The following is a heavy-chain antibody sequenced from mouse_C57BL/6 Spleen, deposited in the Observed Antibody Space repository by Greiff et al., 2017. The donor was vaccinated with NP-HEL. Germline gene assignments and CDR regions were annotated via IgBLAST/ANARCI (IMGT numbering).Heavy chain of an antibody. CDR1: GYTFTSYW. V-gene: IGHV1-50*01. CDR2: IDPSDSYT. D-gene: IGHD1-1*02. J-gene: IGHJ4*01. CDR3: ARSEVGGDYYAMDY. Sequence: VKLMESGAELVKPGASVKLSCKASGYTFTSYWMQWVKQRPGQGLEWIGEIDPSDSYTNYNQKFKGKATLTVDTSSSTAYMQLSSLTSEDSAVYYCARSEVGGDYYAMDYWGQGTSVTVSS.